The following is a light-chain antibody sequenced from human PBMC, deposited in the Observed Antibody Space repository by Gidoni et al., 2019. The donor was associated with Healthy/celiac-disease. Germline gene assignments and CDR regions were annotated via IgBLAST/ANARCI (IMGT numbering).Light chain of an antibody. V-gene: IGKV1-33*01. CDR1: QDISTF. J-gene: IGKJ1*01. CDR3: QQYDNRPQT. Sequence: DIQMTQSPSSLSASVGDRVTITCQASQDISTFLNWYQQKPGKAPKFLIYDTSNLETGVPSRFSGSGSGTDFTFTISSLQPEDIATYYCQQYDNRPQTFGQGTKVEIK. CDR2: DTS.